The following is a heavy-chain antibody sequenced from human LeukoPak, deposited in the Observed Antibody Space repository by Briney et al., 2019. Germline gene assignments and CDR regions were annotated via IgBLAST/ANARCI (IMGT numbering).Heavy chain of an antibody. CDR3: ARARRGGDYDSYFDY. D-gene: IGHD4-17*01. CDR2: ISAFNGDT. CDR1: GYTFSNYG. J-gene: IGHJ4*02. V-gene: IGHV1-18*01. Sequence: ASVRVSCKASGYTFSNYGISWVRQAPGQGLEWMGWISAFNGDTNYAQNLLGRVTLTTDTSTSTAYMDLGSLRSDDTAVYYCARARRGGDYDSYFDYWGQGTLVTVSS.